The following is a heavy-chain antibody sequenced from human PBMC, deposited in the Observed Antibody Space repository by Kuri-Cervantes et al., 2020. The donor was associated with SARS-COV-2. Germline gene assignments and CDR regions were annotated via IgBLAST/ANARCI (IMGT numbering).Heavy chain of an antibody. V-gene: IGHV1-46*01. Sequence: ASVKVSCKASGYTFTSYSMHWVRQAPGQGLEWMGIINPSGGSTSYAQKFQGRVTMTRDTSTSTVYMELSSLRSEDTAVYYCASAELTGIDYWGQGTLVTVSS. D-gene: IGHD7-27*01. CDR3: ASAELTGIDY. CDR2: INPSGGST. J-gene: IGHJ4*02. CDR1: GYTFTSYS.